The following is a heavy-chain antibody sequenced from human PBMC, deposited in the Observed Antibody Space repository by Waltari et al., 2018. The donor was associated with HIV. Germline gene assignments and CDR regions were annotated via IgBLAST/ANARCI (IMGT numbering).Heavy chain of an antibody. D-gene: IGHD2-21*02. CDR1: GYRVSGFG. CDR2: ISAYDGNT. J-gene: IGHJ3*01. V-gene: IGHV1-18*01. Sequence: VEQLQSTGELKRAGASVNVSCRASGYRVSGFGITWVRQAPGQGLEWLGWISAYDGNTKYAKKLQGRVTITSDRPTTTVCMELRNLKYEDSALYYCANMRCGSDYHWAGDSFDVWGQGTRVTV. CDR3: ANMRCGSDYHWAGDSFDV.